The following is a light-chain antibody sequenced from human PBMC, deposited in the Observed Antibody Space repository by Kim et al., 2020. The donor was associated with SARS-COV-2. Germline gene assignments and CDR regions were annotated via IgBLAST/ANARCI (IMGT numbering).Light chain of an antibody. CDR1: QSVGSSY. V-gene: IGKV3-20*01. J-gene: IGKJ4*01. CDR2: GAS. CDR3: QQYGSSPLT. Sequence: PGERATLSCRASQSVGSSYLAWYQQKPGQAPRLLIYGASSRATGIPDRFSGSGSGTDFTLTISRLEPDDFAMYYCQQYGSSPLTFGGGTKV.